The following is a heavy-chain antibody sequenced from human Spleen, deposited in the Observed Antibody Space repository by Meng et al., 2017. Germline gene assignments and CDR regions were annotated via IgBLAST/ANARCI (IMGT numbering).Heavy chain of an antibody. Sequence: VRLQQWGAVLLRRSETLSPTCAVYGGCFSGYYWIWIRTPPGKGREWIGEVNHSGSTNYNPSLKGRVTISLDTYKNQFSLKLSSVPAADTAVYYCARHYRNRRYFDLWGRGTLVTVSS. CDR3: ARHYRNRRYFDL. CDR2: VNHSGST. V-gene: IGHV4-34*01. CDR1: GGCFSGYY. J-gene: IGHJ2*01. D-gene: IGHD1-26*01.